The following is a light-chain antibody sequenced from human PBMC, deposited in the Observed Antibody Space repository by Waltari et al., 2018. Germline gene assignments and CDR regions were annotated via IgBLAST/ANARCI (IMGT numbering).Light chain of an antibody. CDR1: QTITNW. V-gene: IGKV1-5*03. J-gene: IGKJ2*01. CDR2: KAS. Sequence: DIQMTQSPSTLSASVGDRVTITSRASQTITNWLAWYRQKPGEAPQLLIYKASTVDMGVPSRSSGSGSGTEFTLTISSLQPDDFATYYCQQYDNYPYTFGQGTKLEIK. CDR3: QQYDNYPYT.